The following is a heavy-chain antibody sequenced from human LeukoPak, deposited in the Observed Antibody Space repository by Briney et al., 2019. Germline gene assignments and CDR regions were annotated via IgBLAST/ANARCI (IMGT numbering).Heavy chain of an antibody. CDR2: INHSGST. J-gene: IGHJ5*02. V-gene: IGHV4-34*01. CDR1: GGSFSGYY. Sequence: SGTLSLTCAVYGGSFSGYYWSWIRQPPGKGLEWIGEINHSGSTNYNPSLKSRVTISVDTSKNQFSLKLSSVTTADTAVYYCARRGGTSFDPWGQGTLVTVSS. CDR3: ARRGGTSFDP. D-gene: IGHD3-16*01.